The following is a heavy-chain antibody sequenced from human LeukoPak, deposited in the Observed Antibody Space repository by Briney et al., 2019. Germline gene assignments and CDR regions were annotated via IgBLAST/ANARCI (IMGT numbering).Heavy chain of an antibody. CDR3: ARVLGGFSYFEY. J-gene: IGHJ4*02. CDR2: INPNSGGT. V-gene: IGHV1-2*02. Sequence: ASVKVSCKASGYTFTGSYIHWVRQAPGQGLEWMGWINPNSGGTNHAQKFQGRVTMTRDTSINSAYMELSRLRSDDTAVYYCARVLGGFSYFEYWGQGTLVTVSS. CDR1: GYTFTGSY. D-gene: IGHD5-12*01.